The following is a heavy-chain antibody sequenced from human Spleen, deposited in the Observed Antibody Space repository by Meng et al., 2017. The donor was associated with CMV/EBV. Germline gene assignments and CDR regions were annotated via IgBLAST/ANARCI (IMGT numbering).Heavy chain of an antibody. D-gene: IGHD5-18*01. Sequence: GESLKISCAASGFTFSSHWMHWVRQVPGRGLVWVSRLNGDGSRTEYADFVKGRFTISRDNVKNSLYLQMNSLRAEDTAVYYCARVGYSYGFDIWGQGTMVTVSS. CDR3: ARVGYSYGFDI. CDR2: LNGDGSRT. J-gene: IGHJ3*02. CDR1: GFTFSSHW. V-gene: IGHV3-74*01.